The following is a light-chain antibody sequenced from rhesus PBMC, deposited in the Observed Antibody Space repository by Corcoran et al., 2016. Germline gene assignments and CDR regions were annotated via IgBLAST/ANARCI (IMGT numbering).Light chain of an antibody. Sequence: DVVMTQSPLSLPITPGQPASISCRSSQSLVHSNGNTYLSWYQQKPDQPPRLRICQVSNRYSGVPDRFSGSGAGTDFTLQNRRVGAEDVGVCYCGQGAHLYSFGQGTKVEVE. CDR1: QSLVHSNGNTY. V-gene: IGKV2-64*01. CDR3: GQGAHLYS. J-gene: IGKJ2*01. CDR2: QVS.